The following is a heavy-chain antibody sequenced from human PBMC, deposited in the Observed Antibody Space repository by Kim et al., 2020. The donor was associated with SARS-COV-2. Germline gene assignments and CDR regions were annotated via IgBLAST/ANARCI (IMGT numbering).Heavy chain of an antibody. CDR1: GGSFSGYY. J-gene: IGHJ4*02. CDR3: ARDSPSYYYDSSGYYPEDTD. CDR2: INHSGST. V-gene: IGHV4-34*01. D-gene: IGHD3-22*01. Sequence: SETLSLTCAVYGGSFSGYYWSWIRQPPGKGLEWIGEINHSGSTNYNPSLKSRVTISVDTSKNQFSLKLSSVTAADTAVYYCARDSPSYYYDSSGYYPEDTDWGQGTLVTVSS.